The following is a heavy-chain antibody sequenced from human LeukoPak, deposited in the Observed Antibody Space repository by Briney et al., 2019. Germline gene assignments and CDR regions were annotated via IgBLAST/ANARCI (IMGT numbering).Heavy chain of an antibody. Sequence: SETLSLTCTVSGGSISSYFWSWIRQPPGKGLEWIGYIYYSGSTNYNPSLKSRVTISVDTSKNQFSLKLSSVTAADTAVYYCARYSGGWSYYFDYWGQGTLVTVSS. CDR1: GGSISSYF. D-gene: IGHD6-19*01. V-gene: IGHV4-59*01. CDR2: IYYSGST. CDR3: ARYSGGWSYYFDY. J-gene: IGHJ4*02.